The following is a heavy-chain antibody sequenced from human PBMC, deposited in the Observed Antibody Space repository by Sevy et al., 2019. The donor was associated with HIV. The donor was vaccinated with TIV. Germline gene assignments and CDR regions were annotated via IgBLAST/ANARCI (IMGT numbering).Heavy chain of an antibody. V-gene: IGHV3-66*01. CDR3: ASGKSGYGYALNY. D-gene: IGHD5-18*01. J-gene: IGHJ4*02. Sequence: GGSLRLSCAASGFSVNSNYMTWVRQAPGKGLEGVSVIYIDETTYHADSVKDRFTISRDNSKNMLYLQMSSLRAEDTAIYYCASGKSGYGYALNYWGQGTLVTVSS. CDR2: IYIDETT. CDR1: GFSVNSNY.